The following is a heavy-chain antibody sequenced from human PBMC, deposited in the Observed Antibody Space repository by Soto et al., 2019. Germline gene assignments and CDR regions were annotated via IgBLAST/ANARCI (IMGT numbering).Heavy chain of an antibody. CDR2: ISSSSSFI. CDR1: GFTFSTYS. J-gene: IGHJ4*02. V-gene: IGHV3-21*01. CDR3: AKDRGNSNPSEFDY. D-gene: IGHD4-4*01. Sequence: EVQLVESGGDLVKPGGSLRLSCAASGFTFSTYSMNWVRQAPGKGLEWVSSISSSSSFIHYADSVKGRFTISRDNAKNSLFLQMNSLRAEDTAVYYCAKDRGNSNPSEFDYWGQGTLVAVSS.